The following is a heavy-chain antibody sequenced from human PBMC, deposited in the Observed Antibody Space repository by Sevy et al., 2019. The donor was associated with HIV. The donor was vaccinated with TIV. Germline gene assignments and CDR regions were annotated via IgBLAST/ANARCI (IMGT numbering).Heavy chain of an antibody. D-gene: IGHD6-19*01. J-gene: IGHJ5*02. CDR1: GFAFGSYG. CDR3: AKYALSAWYVWFDP. CDR2: IRYDGREE. Sequence: GGSLRLSCIASGFAFGSYGMHWVRQAPGKGLEWVAIIRYDGREEFYEDSVKGRFTISRDNFRNTVYLQMNRLRVDDTAMYYCAKYALSAWYVWFDPRGQGTQVTVSS. V-gene: IGHV3-30*02.